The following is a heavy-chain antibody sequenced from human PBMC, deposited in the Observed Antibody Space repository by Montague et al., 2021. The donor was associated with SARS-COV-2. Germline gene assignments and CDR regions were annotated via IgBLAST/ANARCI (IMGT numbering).Heavy chain of an antibody. Sequence: PALVKPTQTLTLTCTFSGFSLSTSGMCVSWIRQPPGKALEWLALIDCDDDKYYSTSLKTRLTISTDTSKNQVVLTMTNMDPVDTATYYCARSYYDILTGYYMAIDYWGQGTLVTVSS. CDR2: IDCDDDK. V-gene: IGHV2-70*01. CDR3: ARSYYDILTGYYMAIDY. D-gene: IGHD3-9*01. J-gene: IGHJ4*02. CDR1: GFSLSTSGMC.